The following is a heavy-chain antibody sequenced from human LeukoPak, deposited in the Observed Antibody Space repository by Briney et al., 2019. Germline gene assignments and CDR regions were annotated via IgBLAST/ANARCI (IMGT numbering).Heavy chain of an antibody. V-gene: IGHV3-15*01. CDR1: GISFNTAW. CDR2: IKSIEDGGTT. CDR3: TTDRGIAHRPLFDF. D-gene: IGHD6-6*01. Sequence: GGSLRLSCAASGISFNTAWMSCFREAPGKGLEGGGRIKSIEDGGTTDYTAPGIGRFTISRAASKTTLYLQMNSLKIEETAVYYCTTDRGIAHRPLFDFWGQGTLVRVSS. J-gene: IGHJ4*01.